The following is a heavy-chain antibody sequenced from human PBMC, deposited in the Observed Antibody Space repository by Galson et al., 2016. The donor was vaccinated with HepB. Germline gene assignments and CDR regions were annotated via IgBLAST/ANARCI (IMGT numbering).Heavy chain of an antibody. Sequence: SLRLSCAASGFTFSDYYMNWIHQAPGKGLEWISYISSRSSTIYYADSVEGRFTISRDNAKNSLFLQMNSLRAEDTAVYYCVRGGDTVIGAAFDVWGQGTMVTVSS. CDR2: ISSRSSTI. CDR1: GFTFSDYY. V-gene: IGHV3-11*04. D-gene: IGHD5-18*01. CDR3: VRGGDTVIGAAFDV. J-gene: IGHJ3*01.